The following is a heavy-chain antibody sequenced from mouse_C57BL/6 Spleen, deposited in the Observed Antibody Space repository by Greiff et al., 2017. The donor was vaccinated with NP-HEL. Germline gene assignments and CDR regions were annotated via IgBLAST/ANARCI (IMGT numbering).Heavy chain of an antibody. CDR2: IDPSDSET. V-gene: IGHV1-52*01. Sequence: QVHVKQPGAELVRPGSSVKLSCKASGYTFTSYWMQWVKQRPIQGLEWIGNIDPSDSETHYNQKFKDKATLTVDKSSSTAYMQLSSLTSEDSAVYYCARADYGSGGTFAYWGQGTLVTVSA. J-gene: IGHJ3*01. D-gene: IGHD1-1*01. CDR3: ARADYGSGGTFAY. CDR1: GYTFTSYW.